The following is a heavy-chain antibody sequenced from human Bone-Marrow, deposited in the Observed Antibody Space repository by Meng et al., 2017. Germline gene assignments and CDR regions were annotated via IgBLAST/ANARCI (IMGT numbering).Heavy chain of an antibody. D-gene: IGHD6-13*01. V-gene: IGHV4-38-2*02. J-gene: IGHJ4*02. CDR1: GYSISSDYY. CDR3: GRDSSSWFFNY. CDR2: IYHSGST. Sequence: SETLSLTCAVSGYSISSDYYWGWIRQPPGKGLEWIGSIYHSGSTYYNPSLRGRLSISVDTSKNQFFLRLSSVTAADTAVYYCGRDSSSWFFNYWGQGTLVTVSS.